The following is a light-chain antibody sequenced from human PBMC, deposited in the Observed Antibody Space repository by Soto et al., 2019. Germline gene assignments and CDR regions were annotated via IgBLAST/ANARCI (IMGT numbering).Light chain of an antibody. CDR3: CSYAGGSTWV. J-gene: IGLJ3*02. CDR1: SSDVGPYNL. Sequence: QSVLTQPASVSGSPGQSITISCAGSSSDVGPYNLVSWYQQHPGKAPKLIIYEVSKRPSGVSNRFSGSKSGNTASLTISGLQTEDEADYHCCSYAGGSTWVFGGGTKLTVL. V-gene: IGLV2-23*02. CDR2: EVS.